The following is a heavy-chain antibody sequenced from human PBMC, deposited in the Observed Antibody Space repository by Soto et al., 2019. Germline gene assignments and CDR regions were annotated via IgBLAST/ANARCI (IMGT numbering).Heavy chain of an antibody. V-gene: IGHV3-23*01. Sequence: EVQLLESGGGLVQPGGSLRLYCAASGFSFSSTVMSWVRRAPGKGLEWVSTISTSGAGTYYADSVKGRFTISRDNSKNTLYPQMNSLRAEDTAVYYCAKPENFDYWGQGTLVTVSS. CDR3: AKPENFDY. CDR2: ISTSGAGT. J-gene: IGHJ4*02. CDR1: GFSFSSTV.